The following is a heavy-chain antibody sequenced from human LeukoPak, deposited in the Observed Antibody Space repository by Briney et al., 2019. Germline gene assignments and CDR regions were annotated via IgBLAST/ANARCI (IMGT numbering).Heavy chain of an antibody. CDR1: GGSISSYY. CDR2: IYTSGST. D-gene: IGHD6-13*01. V-gene: IGHV4-4*07. Sequence: SETLSLTCTVSGGSISSYYWSWIRQPAGKGLEWIGRIYTSGSTNYNPSLKSRVTMSVDTSKNQFSLKLSSVTAADTAVYYCARGRIYSSSWATNWFDPWGQGTLVTVSS. CDR3: ARGRIYSSSWATNWFDP. J-gene: IGHJ5*02.